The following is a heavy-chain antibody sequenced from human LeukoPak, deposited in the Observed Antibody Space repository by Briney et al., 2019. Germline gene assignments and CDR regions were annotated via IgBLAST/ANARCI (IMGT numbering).Heavy chain of an antibody. CDR1: GYSFTDYY. D-gene: IGHD2-21*01. V-gene: IGHV1-2*02. Sequence: ASVKVSCKTPGYSFTDYYTHWVRQAPGQGLEWMGWINPNSGGTSSAQKFQGRVTMTRDTSISTVYMEVSWLTSDDTAIYYCARADRLHGGPYLIGPWGQGTLVTVSS. CDR2: INPNSGGT. J-gene: IGHJ5*02. CDR3: ARADRLHGGPYLIGP.